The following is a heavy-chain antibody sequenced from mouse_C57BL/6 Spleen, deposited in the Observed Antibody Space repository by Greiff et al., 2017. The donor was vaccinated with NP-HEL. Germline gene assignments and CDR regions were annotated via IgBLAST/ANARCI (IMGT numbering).Heavy chain of an antibody. CDR1: GFNIKDYY. CDR3: TARYGSSLDY. Sequence: EVQLQQSGAELVRPGASVKLSCTASGFNIKDYYMHWVKQRPEQGLEWIGRIDPEDGDTEYAPKFQGKATMTADTSSNTAYRQLSSLTSEDTAVYYCTARYGSSLDYWGQGTTLTVSS. CDR2: IDPEDGDT. J-gene: IGHJ2*01. V-gene: IGHV14-1*01. D-gene: IGHD1-1*01.